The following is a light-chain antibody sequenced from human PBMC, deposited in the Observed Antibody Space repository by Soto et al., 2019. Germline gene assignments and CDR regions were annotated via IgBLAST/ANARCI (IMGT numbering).Light chain of an antibody. V-gene: IGLV2-14*01. CDR2: DVS. CDR1: SSDVGGYNY. CDR3: SSYTSGSTPVV. J-gene: IGLJ2*01. Sequence: QSALTQPASVSGSPGQSITISCTGTSSDVGGYNYVSWYQQHPGKVPKLMIYDVSNRPSGFSNRFSGSKSGNTASLTISGLQADDEADYYCSSYTSGSTPVVFGGGTKLTVL.